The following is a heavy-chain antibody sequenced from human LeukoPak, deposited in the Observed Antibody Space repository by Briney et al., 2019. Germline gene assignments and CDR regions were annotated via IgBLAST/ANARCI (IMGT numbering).Heavy chain of an antibody. Sequence: ASVKVSCKVSGYIFTDYYMHWVQQAPGKGLEWVGLVDPEDGETIYAEKFHGRVTITADTSTDTAYMELSSLRSEDTAVYYCATPSSGWFDCWGQGTLVTVSS. V-gene: IGHV1-69-2*01. CDR1: GYIFTDYY. CDR2: VDPEDGET. J-gene: IGHJ4*02. CDR3: ATPSSGWFDC. D-gene: IGHD6-19*01.